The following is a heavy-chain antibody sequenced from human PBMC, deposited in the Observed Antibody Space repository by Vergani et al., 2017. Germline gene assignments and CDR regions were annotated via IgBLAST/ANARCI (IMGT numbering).Heavy chain of an antibody. CDR2: IYSGGST. CDR3: ARQGGERLPPHVDY. J-gene: IGHJ4*02. D-gene: IGHD1-26*01. V-gene: IGHV3-66*04. CDR1: GFTVSSNY. Sequence: EVQLVESGGGLVQPGGSLRLSCAASGFTVSSNYMSWVRQAPGKGLEWVSVIYSGGSTYYADSVKGRCTIFRDNSKNTLYLQMNSLRAEDTAVYYCARQGGERLPPHVDYWGQGTLVTVSA.